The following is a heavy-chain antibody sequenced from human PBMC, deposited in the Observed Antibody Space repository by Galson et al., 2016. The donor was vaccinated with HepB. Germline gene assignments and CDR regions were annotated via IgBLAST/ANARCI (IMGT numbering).Heavy chain of an antibody. CDR3: ARDRDSDIDDYYYMDV. CDR1: GGTFSTYA. Sequence: SVKVSCKASGGTFSTYAITWVRQAPGQGLEWMGGIIPIFGTTKYSQEFQGRVTITADESTSTAFMELSSLRSEDTAVYYCARDRDSDIDDYYYMDVWGTGTTVTVSS. J-gene: IGHJ6*03. CDR2: IIPIFGTT. V-gene: IGHV1-69*13.